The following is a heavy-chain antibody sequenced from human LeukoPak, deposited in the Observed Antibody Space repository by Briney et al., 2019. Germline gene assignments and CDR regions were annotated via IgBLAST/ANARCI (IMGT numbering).Heavy chain of an antibody. CDR3: ARAAIVRGADAFHI. J-gene: IGHJ3*02. D-gene: IGHD3-10*01. CDR1: GFTFSSYG. Sequence: GRSLRLSCAASGFTFSSYGMHWVRQAPGKGLEGVAVIWYDGSNKYYADSVKGRFTISRDNSKNTLYLQMNSLRAEDTAVYYCARAAIVRGADAFHIWGQGTMVSVSS. V-gene: IGHV3-33*01. CDR2: IWYDGSNK.